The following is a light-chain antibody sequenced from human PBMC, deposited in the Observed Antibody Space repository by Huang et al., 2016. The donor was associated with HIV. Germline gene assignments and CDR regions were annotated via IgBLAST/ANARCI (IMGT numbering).Light chain of an antibody. CDR1: QSLVYSDGNTY. CDR3: MQGTHWPKT. J-gene: IGKJ1*01. Sequence: DVVMTQSPLSLPVTLGQPASVSCRSSQSLVYSDGNTYLNWFQHRPGKSPRRIMYQVSNRDSGVPDRFSGSGSVTDFTLKISRVEAEDVGIYYCMQGTHWPKTFGQGTKVEIK. CDR2: QVS. V-gene: IGKV2-30*01.